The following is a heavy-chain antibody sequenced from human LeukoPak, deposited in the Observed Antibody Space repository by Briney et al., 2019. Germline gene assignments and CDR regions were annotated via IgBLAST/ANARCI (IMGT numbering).Heavy chain of an antibody. CDR1: GFTVSDNY. CDR3: ARDLPHPIVATTYYFDY. CDR2: IYGGST. D-gene: IGHD5-12*01. J-gene: IGHJ4*02. Sequence: PGGSLRLSCAASGFTVSDNYMTWVRQAPGKGLEWVSIIYGGSTYYADSVKGRFTISRDNSKNTVYLQMNSLRAEDTAVYYCARDLPHPIVATTYYFDYWGQGTLVTVSS. V-gene: IGHV3-53*01.